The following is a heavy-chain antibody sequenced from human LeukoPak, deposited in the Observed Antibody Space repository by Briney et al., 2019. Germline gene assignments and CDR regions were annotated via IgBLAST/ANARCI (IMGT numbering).Heavy chain of an antibody. Sequence: SETLSLTCTVSGGSISSGDYYWSWIRQPPGKGLEWIGYIYYSGSTYYNPSLKSRVTISVDTSKNQFSLKLSSVTAADTAVYYCASHRRDYYDSSGYGYWGQGTLVTVSS. CDR3: ASHRRDYYDSSGYGY. V-gene: IGHV4-30-4*01. J-gene: IGHJ4*02. CDR1: GGSISSGDYY. CDR2: IYYSGST. D-gene: IGHD3-22*01.